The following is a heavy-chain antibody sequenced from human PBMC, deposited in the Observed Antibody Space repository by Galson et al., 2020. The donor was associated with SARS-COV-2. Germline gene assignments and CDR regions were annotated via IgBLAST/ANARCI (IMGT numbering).Heavy chain of an antibody. CDR3: ARGGRDYYDTSGYFAY. CDR2: IYSTGTS. Sequence: SQTLSLTCSVSGGSISFYYWSWIRQPAGTGLEWIGRIYSTGTSNYNPSLKSRVTMSVDTSKNQLSLNVTSVTAADTAVYYCARGGRDYYDTSGYFAYWGQGTPVTVSS. D-gene: IGHD3-22*01. J-gene: IGHJ4*02. CDR1: GGSISFYY. V-gene: IGHV4-4*07.